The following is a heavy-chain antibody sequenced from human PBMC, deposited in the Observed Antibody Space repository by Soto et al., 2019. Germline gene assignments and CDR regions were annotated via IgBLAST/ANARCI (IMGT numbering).Heavy chain of an antibody. D-gene: IGHD2-21*02. CDR3: AQGGVTPFHY. J-gene: IGHJ4*02. CDR1: GGSFSGYY. CDR2: INHSGST. V-gene: IGHV4-34*01. Sequence: SETLSLTCAVYGGSFSGYYWSWVRQPPGKGLEWIGEINHSGSTNYNPSLKSRVTISVDTSKNQFSLKLNSVTAADTAVYYCAQGGVTPFHYWGQGTLVTVSS.